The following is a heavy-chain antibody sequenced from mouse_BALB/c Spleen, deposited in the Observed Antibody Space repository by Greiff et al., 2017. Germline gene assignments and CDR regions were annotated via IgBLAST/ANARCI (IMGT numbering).Heavy chain of an antibody. CDR3: ARLTNKYEMDY. CDR2: ISSGSSTI. D-gene: IGHD2-10*02. V-gene: IGHV5-17*02. J-gene: IGHJ4*01. Sequence: EVKLVESGGGLVQPGGSRKLSCAASGFTFSSFGMYWVRQAPEKGLEWVAYISSGSSTIYYADTVKGRFTISRDNAKNTLFLQMTSLRSEDTAMYYCARLTNKYEMDYGGEGTSVTVSS. CDR1: GFTFSSFG.